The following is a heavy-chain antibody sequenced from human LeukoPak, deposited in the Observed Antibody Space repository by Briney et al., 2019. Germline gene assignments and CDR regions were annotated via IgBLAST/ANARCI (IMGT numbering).Heavy chain of an antibody. D-gene: IGHD3-22*01. CDR3: TTVNPDSSGYYRRYYYYGMDV. CDR1: GFTFSNAW. V-gene: IGHV3-15*01. CDR2: IKSKTDGGTT. Sequence: GGSLRLSCAASGFTFSNAWMSWVRQAPGKGLEWVGRIKSKTDGGTTDYAAPVKGRFTISRDDSKNTLYLQMNSLKTEDTAAYYCTTVNPDSSGYYRRYYYYGMDVWGQGTTVTVSS. J-gene: IGHJ6*02.